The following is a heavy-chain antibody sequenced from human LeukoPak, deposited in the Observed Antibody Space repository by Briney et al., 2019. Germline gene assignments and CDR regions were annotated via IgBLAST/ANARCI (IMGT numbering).Heavy chain of an antibody. Sequence: SETLSLTCTVSGGSISSYYWSWIRQPPGKGLEWIGYIYTSGSTNYNPSLKSRGTISVDTSKNQFSLKLSSVTAADTAVYYCARGDSSGYYPFDYWGQGTLVTVSS. CDR1: GGSISSYY. V-gene: IGHV4-4*09. CDR3: ARGDSSGYYPFDY. D-gene: IGHD3-22*01. J-gene: IGHJ4*02. CDR2: IYTSGST.